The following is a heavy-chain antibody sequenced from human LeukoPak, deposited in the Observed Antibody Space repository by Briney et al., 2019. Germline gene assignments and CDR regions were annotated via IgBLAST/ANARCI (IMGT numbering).Heavy chain of an antibody. CDR1: GYTFTGYY. J-gene: IGHJ6*02. Sequence: ASVKVSCKASGYTFTGYYMHWVRQAPGQGLEWMGWINPNSGGTNYAQKFQGRVTMTRDTSISTAYMELSRLRSDDTAVYYCARAYYDILTGYEYYYGMDVWGQGTTVTVSS. D-gene: IGHD3-9*01. V-gene: IGHV1-2*02. CDR3: ARAYYDILTGYEYYYGMDV. CDR2: INPNSGGT.